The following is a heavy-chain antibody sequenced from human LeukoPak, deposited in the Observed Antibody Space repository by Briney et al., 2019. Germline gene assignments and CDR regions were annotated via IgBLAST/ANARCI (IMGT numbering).Heavy chain of an antibody. V-gene: IGHV3-30*18. Sequence: GGSLRLSCAASGFTFSDYYMSWIRQAPGKGLEWVAVISYDGSNKYYADSVKGRFTISRDNSKNTLYLQMNSLRAEDTAVYYCAKDGAYDFWSGYSPYNWFDPWGQGTLVTVSS. J-gene: IGHJ5*02. CDR1: GFTFSDYY. CDR2: ISYDGSNK. D-gene: IGHD3-3*01. CDR3: AKDGAYDFWSGYSPYNWFDP.